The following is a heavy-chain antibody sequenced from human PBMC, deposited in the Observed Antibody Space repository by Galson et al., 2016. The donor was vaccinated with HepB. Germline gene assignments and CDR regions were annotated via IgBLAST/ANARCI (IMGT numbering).Heavy chain of an antibody. V-gene: IGHV4-31*03. CDR1: GASINTGDYY. Sequence: TLSLTCTVSGASINTGDYYWSWIRQHPGEGLEWIAYMYYSGSTYYNPSLQSRVAMSQDTSKNQFSLKLSSVTAADTAVYYCARFSAGYFKGPTCSAPYYYGMDVWGQGTTVTVSS. CDR2: MYYSGST. D-gene: IGHD2-15*01. CDR3: ARFSAGYFKGPTCSAPYYYGMDV. J-gene: IGHJ6*02.